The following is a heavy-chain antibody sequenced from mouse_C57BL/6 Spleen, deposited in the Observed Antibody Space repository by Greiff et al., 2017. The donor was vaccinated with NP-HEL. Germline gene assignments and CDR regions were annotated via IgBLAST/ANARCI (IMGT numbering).Heavy chain of an antibody. CDR3: TRSRNYAD. CDR1: GYTFTDYE. V-gene: IGHV1-15*01. CDR2: IDPETGGT. J-gene: IGHJ3*01. D-gene: IGHD1-1*02. Sequence: QVQLQQSGAELVRPGASVTLSRKASGYTFTDYEMHWVKQTPVHGLEWIGAIDPETGGTAYNQKFKGKAILTADKSSSTAYMELRSLTSEDSAVYYCTRSRNYADWGQGTLVTVSA.